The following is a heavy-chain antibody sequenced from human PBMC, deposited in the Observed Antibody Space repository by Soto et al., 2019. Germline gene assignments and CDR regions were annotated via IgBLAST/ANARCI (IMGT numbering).Heavy chain of an antibody. D-gene: IGHD2-21*02. Sequence: QVQLVQSGAEVKKPGASVKVSCKASGYTFTSYAMHWVRQAPGQRLEWMGWINAGNGNTKYSQKFQGRVTITRDTSASTAYMELSSLRSEDTAVYYCAREVGAYCGGYCYPAYWGQGTLVTVSS. CDR3: AREVGAYCGGYCYPAY. V-gene: IGHV1-3*01. J-gene: IGHJ4*02. CDR2: INAGNGNT. CDR1: GYTFTSYA.